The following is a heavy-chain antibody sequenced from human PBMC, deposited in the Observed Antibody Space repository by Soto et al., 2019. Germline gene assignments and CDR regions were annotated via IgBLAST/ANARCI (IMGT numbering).Heavy chain of an antibody. CDR1: GGAFSGYY. CDR3: ARGNIVLMIFGRMDFYGVDV. D-gene: IGHD2-8*01. Sequence: QVQLQQWGAGLLKPSETLSLRCAVNGGAFSGYYWSWIRQPPGKGLEWIGEMNHAGSTNYNPSLKSRVTMSVHTSKNQFSLNLTSLTAADTAVYYCARGNIVLMIFGRMDFYGVDVWGQGTTVTVSS. J-gene: IGHJ6*02. V-gene: IGHV4-34*01. CDR2: MNHAGST.